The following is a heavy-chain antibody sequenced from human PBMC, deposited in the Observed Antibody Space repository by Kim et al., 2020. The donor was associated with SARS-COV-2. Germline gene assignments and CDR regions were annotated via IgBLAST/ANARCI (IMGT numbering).Heavy chain of an antibody. Sequence: ASVKVSCKASGYTFTGYYMHWVRQAPGQGLEWMGWINPNSGGTNYAQKFQGRVTMTRDTSISTAYMELSRLRSDDTAVYYCARDVVESTIFGVVIMNVYYGMDVWGQGTTVTVSS. D-gene: IGHD3-3*01. CDR1: GYTFTGYY. V-gene: IGHV1-2*02. J-gene: IGHJ6*02. CDR3: ARDVVESTIFGVVIMNVYYGMDV. CDR2: INPNSGGT.